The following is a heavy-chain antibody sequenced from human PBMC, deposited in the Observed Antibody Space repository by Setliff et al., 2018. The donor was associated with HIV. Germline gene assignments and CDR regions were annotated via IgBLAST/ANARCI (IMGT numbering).Heavy chain of an antibody. J-gene: IGHJ4*02. D-gene: IGHD3-3*01. Sequence: ASVKVSCKASGYTFTSYGISWVRQAPGQGLEWMGWISAYNGNTNYAQKLQGRVTMTTDTSTSTAYMELRSLRSDDTAVYYCARACPPTGYYDFWSGYYFFDYWGQGTLVNVSS. CDR1: GYTFTSYG. CDR3: ARACPPTGYYDFWSGYYFFDY. V-gene: IGHV1-18*01. CDR2: ISAYNGNT.